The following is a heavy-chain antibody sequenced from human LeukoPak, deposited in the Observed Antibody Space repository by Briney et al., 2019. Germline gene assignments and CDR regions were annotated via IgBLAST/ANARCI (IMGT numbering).Heavy chain of an antibody. Sequence: ASVKVSCKASGYTLTGYYMHWVRQAPGQGLEWMGWINPNSGGTNYAQKLQGRVTMTTDTSTSTAYMELRSLRSDDTAVYYCARVEITIFGVVITYHDAFDIWGQGTMVTVSS. D-gene: IGHD3-3*01. J-gene: IGHJ3*02. CDR1: GYTLTGYY. V-gene: IGHV1-2*02. CDR2: INPNSGGT. CDR3: ARVEITIFGVVITYHDAFDI.